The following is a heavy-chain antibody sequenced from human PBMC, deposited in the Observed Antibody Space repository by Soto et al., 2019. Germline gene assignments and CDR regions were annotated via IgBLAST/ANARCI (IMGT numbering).Heavy chain of an antibody. CDR1: GYTFTSYG. J-gene: IGHJ6*02. Sequence: GASVQVSCKASGYTFTSYGISWVRQAPGQGLERMGWISAYNGNTNYAQKLQGRVTMTTDTSTSTAYMELRSLRSDDTAVYYCASSHSSGYYYLGGYYYYGMDVWGQGTTVTVSS. D-gene: IGHD3-22*01. CDR2: ISAYNGNT. CDR3: ASSHSSGYYYLGGYYYYGMDV. V-gene: IGHV1-18*01.